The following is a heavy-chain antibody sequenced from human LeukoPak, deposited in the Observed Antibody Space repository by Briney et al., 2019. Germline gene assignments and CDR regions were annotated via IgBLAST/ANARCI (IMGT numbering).Heavy chain of an antibody. V-gene: IGHV3-7*01. CDR3: AKLPTVAATIAGSGY. CDR2: IKQDGSEK. CDR1: GFTFSSYW. D-gene: IGHD6-19*01. J-gene: IGHJ4*02. Sequence: PGGSLRLSCAASGFTFSSYWMTWVRQTPGKGLEWVANIKQDGSEKYYLDSVKGRFTTSRDNAKDSLYLQMNSLRAEDTAVYYCAKLPTVAATIAGSGYWGQGTLVTVSS.